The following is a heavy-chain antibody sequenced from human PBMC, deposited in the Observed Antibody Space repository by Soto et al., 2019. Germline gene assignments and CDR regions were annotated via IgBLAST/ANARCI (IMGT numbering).Heavy chain of an antibody. Sequence: SVKVSCKASGGTFSSYAISWVRQAPGQGLEWMGGIIPIFGTANYAQKFQGRVTITADKSTSTAYMELSSLRSEDTAVYYCARIAAAGHYYYYGMDVWGQGTTVTVYS. D-gene: IGHD6-13*01. CDR1: GGTFSSYA. J-gene: IGHJ6*02. CDR3: ARIAAAGHYYYYGMDV. CDR2: IIPIFGTA. V-gene: IGHV1-69*06.